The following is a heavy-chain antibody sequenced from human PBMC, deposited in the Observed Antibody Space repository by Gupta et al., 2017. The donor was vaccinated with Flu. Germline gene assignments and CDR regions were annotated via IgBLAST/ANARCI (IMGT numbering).Heavy chain of an antibody. Sequence: GFTFSSYAMTWVRQTPGEGLEWVSGILGNGETTYYADSVKGRFTISRANSNNTLYLKMNSLRADDTAIYYCARASNWEHDYWGQGTLVTVSS. CDR1: GFTFSSYA. V-gene: IGHV3-23*01. D-gene: IGHD1-1*01. CDR2: ILGNGETT. CDR3: ARASNWEHDY. J-gene: IGHJ4*01.